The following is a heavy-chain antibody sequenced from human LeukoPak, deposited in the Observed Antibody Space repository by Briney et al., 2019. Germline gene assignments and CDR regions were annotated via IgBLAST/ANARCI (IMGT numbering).Heavy chain of an antibody. CDR2: IYYDGST. CDR1: GGSMRSVSYY. Sequence: SETLTLTCIVSGGSMRSVSYYWDWIRQPPGKGLEWIGTIYYDGSTSHYTPSLKSRVTMFVDTAKNHFSLNLSSVTAADTAVYYSVGQGGGVALDYWGQGMLVTVSS. V-gene: IGHV4-39*01. D-gene: IGHD2-8*01. CDR3: VGQGGGVALDY. J-gene: IGHJ4*02.